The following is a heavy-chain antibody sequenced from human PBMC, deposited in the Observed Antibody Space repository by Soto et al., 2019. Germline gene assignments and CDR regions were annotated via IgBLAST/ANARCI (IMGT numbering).Heavy chain of an antibody. Sequence: QVQLVESGGGVVQPGRSLRLSCAASGFTFSSYGMHWVRQAPGKGLEWVAVIWYDGSNKYYADSVKGRFTISRDNSKNTLYLQMNSLRAEDTAVYYCARDFRMVYAVRDYYYYGMDVWGQGTTVTVSS. CDR1: GFTFSSYG. CDR2: IWYDGSNK. V-gene: IGHV3-33*01. D-gene: IGHD2-8*01. CDR3: ARDFRMVYAVRDYYYYGMDV. J-gene: IGHJ6*02.